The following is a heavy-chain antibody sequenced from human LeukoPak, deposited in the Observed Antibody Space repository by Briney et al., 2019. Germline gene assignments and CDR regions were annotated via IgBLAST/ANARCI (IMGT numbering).Heavy chain of an antibody. CDR2: ISYDGSNK. V-gene: IGHV3-30*04. CDR3: ARLRFGRYYYDSSGCTDRVNDY. J-gene: IGHJ4*02. D-gene: IGHD3-22*01. CDR1: GFTFSSYA. Sequence: LPGGSLRLSCAASGFTFSSYAMHWVRQAPGKGLEWVAVISYDGSNKYYADSVKGRFTISRDNSKNTLYLQMNSLRAEDTAVYYCARLRFGRYYYDSSGCTDRVNDYWGQGTLVTVSS.